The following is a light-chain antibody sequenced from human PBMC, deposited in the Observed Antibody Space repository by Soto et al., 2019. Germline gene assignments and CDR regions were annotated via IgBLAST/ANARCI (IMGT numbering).Light chain of an antibody. J-gene: IGLJ3*02. V-gene: IGLV2-14*01. Sequence: QSALTQPASVSGSPGQSITISCTGTSSDVGDYNYVSWYQQHPGKAPKLLIYGVTNRPSGVSNRFSGSKSGNTASLTISGLQAEDEADYYCSSYASSSTWVFGGGTKLTVL. CDR1: SSDVGDYNY. CDR2: GVT. CDR3: SSYASSSTWV.